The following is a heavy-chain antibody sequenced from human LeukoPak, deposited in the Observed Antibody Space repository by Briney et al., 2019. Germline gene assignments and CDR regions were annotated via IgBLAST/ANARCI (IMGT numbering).Heavy chain of an antibody. CDR1: GFTFSSYA. D-gene: IGHD2-2*01. J-gene: IGHJ4*02. CDR2: ISGSGGST. V-gene: IGHV3-23*01. Sequence: GGSLRLSCAASGFTFSSYAMSRVRQAPGKGLEWVSAISGSGGSTYYADSVKGRFTISRDNSKNTLYLQMNSLRAEDTAVYYCAKGHISGYCSSTSCYGVVDYFDYWGQGTLVTVSS. CDR3: AKGHISGYCSSTSCYGVVDYFDY.